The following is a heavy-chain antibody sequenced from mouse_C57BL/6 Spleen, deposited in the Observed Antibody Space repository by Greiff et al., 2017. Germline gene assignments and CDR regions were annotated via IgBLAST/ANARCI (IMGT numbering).Heavy chain of an antibody. Sequence: EVQLVESGGGLVQPKGSLKLSCAASGFIFNTYDMHWVRQAPGQGLAWVARIRRKSSNYATYYADSVKDRFTISRDESQSMLYLQMNNLKTEDTAMYYCVRERKDWYFDVWGTGTTVTVSS. V-gene: IGHV10-3*01. CDR3: VRERKDWYFDV. CDR2: IRRKSSNYAT. CDR1: GFIFNTYD. J-gene: IGHJ1*03.